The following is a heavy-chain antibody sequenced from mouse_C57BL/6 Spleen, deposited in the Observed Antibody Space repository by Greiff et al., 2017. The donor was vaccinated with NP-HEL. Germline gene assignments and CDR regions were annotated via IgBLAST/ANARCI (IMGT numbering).Heavy chain of an antibody. D-gene: IGHD1-1*01. V-gene: IGHV7-3*01. CDR1: GFTFTDYY. Sequence: EVKLMESGGGSVQPGGSLSLSCAASGFTFTDYYMSWVRQPPGKALEWLGFIRNKANGYTTEYSASVKGRFTISSDNSQSILYLQMNALRAEDSATYYCASSITTVGFDYWGQSTTLTVSS. CDR2: IRNKANGYTT. J-gene: IGHJ2*01. CDR3: ASSITTVGFDY.